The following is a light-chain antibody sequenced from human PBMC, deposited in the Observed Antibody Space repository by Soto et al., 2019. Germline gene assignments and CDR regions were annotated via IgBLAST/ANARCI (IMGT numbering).Light chain of an antibody. J-gene: IGKJ5*01. CDR3: QQSYSTPIT. Sequence: IQMTQPPSSLSASKRDRVTITCRASQSISSYLNWYQQKPGKAPKLLIYAASSLQSGVPSRFSGSGSGTDFTLTISSLQPEDFATYYCQQSYSTPITLGQGTRLEIK. CDR2: AAS. CDR1: QSISSY. V-gene: IGKV1-39*01.